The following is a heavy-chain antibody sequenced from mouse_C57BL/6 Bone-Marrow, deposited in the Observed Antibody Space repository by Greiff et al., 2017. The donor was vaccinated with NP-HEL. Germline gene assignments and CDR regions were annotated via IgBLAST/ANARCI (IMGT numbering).Heavy chain of an antibody. CDR2: IYPGSGNT. CDR1: GYTFTDYY. CDR3: AREGLRDFDV. Sequence: VQLQQSGAELVRPGASVKLSCKASGYTFTDYYINWVKQRPGQGLEWIARIYPGSGNTYYTEKFKGKATLTAEKSSSTAYMQLSSLTSEDSAVYFCAREGLRDFDVWGTGTTVTVSS. J-gene: IGHJ1*03. D-gene: IGHD2-4*01. V-gene: IGHV1-76*01.